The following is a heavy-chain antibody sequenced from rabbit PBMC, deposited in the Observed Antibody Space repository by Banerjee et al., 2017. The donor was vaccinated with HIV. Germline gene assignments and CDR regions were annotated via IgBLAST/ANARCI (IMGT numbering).Heavy chain of an antibody. Sequence: LEESGGGLVKPEGSLTLTCKASGFDFSSNAICWFRQAPGKGLEWIGTIYAGSSGSAYYASGGNGRFTIAKAESTTVTLQMTSLTAADTATYGCARDLAGVIGGNFGWWGPGTLVTVS. CDR2: IYAGSSGSA. V-gene: IGHV1S45*01. J-gene: IGHJ4*01. D-gene: IGHD4-1*01. CDR3: ARDLAGVIGGNFGW. CDR1: GFDFSSNA.